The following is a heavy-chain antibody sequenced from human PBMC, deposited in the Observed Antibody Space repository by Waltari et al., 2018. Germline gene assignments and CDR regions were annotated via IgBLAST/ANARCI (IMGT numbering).Heavy chain of an antibody. J-gene: IGHJ4*02. CDR2: IGYGGSKK. Sequence: QVQLVESGGGVVQPGRSLRLSCAASGFTFSSYGMHWVRQAPGKGREGLSVIGYGGSKKYYVESGKGRFTISRDNSKNTLYLQMNSLRAEDMAVYYCARAAYYYDSSGYFDYWGQGTLVTVSS. V-gene: IGHV3-33*01. CDR3: ARAAYYYDSSGYFDY. CDR1: GFTFSSYG. D-gene: IGHD3-22*01.